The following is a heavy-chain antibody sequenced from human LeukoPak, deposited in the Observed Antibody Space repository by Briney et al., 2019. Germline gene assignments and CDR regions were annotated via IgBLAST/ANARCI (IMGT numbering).Heavy chain of an antibody. Sequence: GGSLRLSCATSGFTFSHYGMHWVRQPPGRGLDWVAHIRYDESDKYYADSVKGRFTISRDISKNTVYLQMNSLRVEDTAVYYCAKDFYWAFDYWGQGTLVTVSS. J-gene: IGHJ4*02. V-gene: IGHV3-30*02. CDR3: AKDFYWAFDY. CDR2: IRYDESDK. D-gene: IGHD2-8*02. CDR1: GFTFSHYG.